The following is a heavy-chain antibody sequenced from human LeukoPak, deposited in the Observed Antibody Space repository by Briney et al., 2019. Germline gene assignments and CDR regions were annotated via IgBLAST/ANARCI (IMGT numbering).Heavy chain of an antibody. CDR2: FEPEDDET. Sequence: GASLRDSSENSVYTPTEPSRRWVRQAPGKRVGWMGGFEPEDDETIDAQKFQGSVTMTEDTSTDTAYMELSSLRSEDTAVYYWAGEGDSWHRFDDWGRGTLVTVSS. CDR1: VYTPTEPS. CDR3: AGEGDSWHRFDD. V-gene: IGHV1-24*01. D-gene: IGHD2-21*02. J-gene: IGHJ4*02.